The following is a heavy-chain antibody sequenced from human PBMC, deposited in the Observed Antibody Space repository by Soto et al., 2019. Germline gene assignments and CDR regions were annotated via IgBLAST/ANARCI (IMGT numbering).Heavy chain of an antibody. D-gene: IGHD1-1*01. CDR1: GFTFSNAW. J-gene: IGHJ4*02. CDR2: IKSKTDGGTT. V-gene: IGHV3-15*01. CDR3: TTDLDGTYYFDY. Sequence: GGSLRLSCAASGFTFSNAWMSWVRQAPGKGLEWVGRIKSKTDGGTTDYAAPVKGRFTISRDDSKNTLYLQMNSLKTEDTAVYYCTTDLDGTYYFDYWGQGTLVTVSS.